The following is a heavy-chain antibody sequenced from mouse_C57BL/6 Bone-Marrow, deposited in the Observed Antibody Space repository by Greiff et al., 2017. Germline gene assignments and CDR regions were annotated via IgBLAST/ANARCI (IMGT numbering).Heavy chain of an antibody. V-gene: IGHV1-82*01. CDR3: AILLRRY. CDR1: GYAFSSSW. CDR2: IYPGDGDT. D-gene: IGHD1-1*01. J-gene: IGHJ2*01. Sequence: QVQLQQSGPELVKPGASVKISCKASGYAFSSSWMNWVKQRPGKGLEWIGRIYPGDGDTNYNGKFKGKATLTADKSSSPAYMQLSSLTSEDSAVYFCAILLRRYWGQGTTLTVSS.